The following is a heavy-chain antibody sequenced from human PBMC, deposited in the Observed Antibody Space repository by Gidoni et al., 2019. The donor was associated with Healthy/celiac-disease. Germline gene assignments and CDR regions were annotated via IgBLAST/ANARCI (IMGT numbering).Heavy chain of an antibody. V-gene: IGHV3-7*05. CDR3: ARDDMDDILTGYPYYYYGMDV. CDR1: GFPCSSYW. CDR2: IKQDGSEK. J-gene: IGHJ6*02. D-gene: IGHD3-9*01. Sequence: EVQLVESGGGLVQPGGSLSLSCAASGFPCSSYWMSWVRRAPGKGLEWVANIKQDGSEKYYVDSVKGRFTISRDNAKNSLYLQMNSLRAEDTAVYYCARDDMDDILTGYPYYYYGMDVWGQGTTVTVSS.